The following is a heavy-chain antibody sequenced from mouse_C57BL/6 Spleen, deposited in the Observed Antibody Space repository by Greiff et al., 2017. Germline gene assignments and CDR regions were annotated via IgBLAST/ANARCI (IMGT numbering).Heavy chain of an antibody. J-gene: IGHJ4*01. V-gene: IGHV1-55*01. CDR3: ARPRGSSYEGYAMDY. CDR2: IYPGSGST. CDR1: GYTFTSYW. D-gene: IGHD1-1*01. Sequence: QVQLQQPGAELVKPGASVKMSCKASGYTFTSYWITWVKQRPGQGLEWIGDIYPGSGSTNYNGKFKSKATLTVDTSSSTAYMQLSSLTSEDSAVYYCARPRGSSYEGYAMDYWGQGTSVTVSS.